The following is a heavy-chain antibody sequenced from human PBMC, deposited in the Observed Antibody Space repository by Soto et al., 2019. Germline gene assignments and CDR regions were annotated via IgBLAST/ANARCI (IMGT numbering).Heavy chain of an antibody. Sequence: QEQLVESGGGMVQPGGSLRLSCAVSGFTLDTYGMHWVRRAAGQGLEWVAVSWHDGRHLDYADSVRGRLPVFRDDSKNTLFLEMNGLRGDDTAVYYCARDWGACTPGECYSHGFDLWGQGTLVTVSS. V-gene: IGHV3-33*01. D-gene: IGHD2-21*01. J-gene: IGHJ3*01. CDR2: SWHDGRHL. CDR3: ARDWGACTPGECYSHGFDL. CDR1: GFTLDTYG.